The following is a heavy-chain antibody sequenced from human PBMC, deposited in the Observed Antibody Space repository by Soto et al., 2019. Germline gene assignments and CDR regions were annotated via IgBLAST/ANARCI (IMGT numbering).Heavy chain of an antibody. CDR1: GFTFSSYW. CDR3: ARGGEGYCSSTSCFAYYYYYGMDV. J-gene: IGHJ6*02. D-gene: IGHD2-2*01. V-gene: IGHV3-74*01. Sequence: EVQLVESGGGLVQPGGSLRLSCAASGFTFSSYWMHWVRQAPGKGLVWVSRINSDGSSTSYADSVKGRFTISRDNAKNKLYLPMNSLRGEDTAVYYCARGGEGYCSSTSCFAYYYYYGMDVWGQGTTVTVSS. CDR2: INSDGSST.